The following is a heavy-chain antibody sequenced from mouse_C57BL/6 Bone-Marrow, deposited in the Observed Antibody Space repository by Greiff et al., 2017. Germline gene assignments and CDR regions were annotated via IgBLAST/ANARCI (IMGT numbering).Heavy chain of an antibody. V-gene: IGHV3-6*01. CDR3: AKEDYSYSWFAY. J-gene: IGHJ3*01. D-gene: IGHD1-1*01. CDR1: GYSITSGYY. Sequence: EVQLQQSGPGLVKPSQSLSLTCSVTGYSITSGYYWNWIRQFPGNKLEWMGYIRYDGSNNYNPSPKNRISITRDTSKNQFFLKLNSVTTEDTSTYYCAKEDYSYSWFAYWGQGTLVTVSA. CDR2: IRYDGSN.